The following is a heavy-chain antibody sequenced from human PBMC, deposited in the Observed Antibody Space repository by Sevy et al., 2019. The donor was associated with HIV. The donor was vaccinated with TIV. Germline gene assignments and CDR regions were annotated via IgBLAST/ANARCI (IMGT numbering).Heavy chain of an antibody. CDR1: GYTFTGYY. D-gene: IGHD5-18*01. CDR3: ASTFTAMATYFDY. V-gene: IGHV1-2*02. J-gene: IGHJ4*02. Sequence: ASVKVSCKASGYTFTGYYMHWVRQAPVQGLEWMGWINPNSGGTNYAQKFQGRVTMTRDTSISTAYMELSRLRSDDTAVYYCASTFTAMATYFDYWGQGTLVTVSS. CDR2: INPNSGGT.